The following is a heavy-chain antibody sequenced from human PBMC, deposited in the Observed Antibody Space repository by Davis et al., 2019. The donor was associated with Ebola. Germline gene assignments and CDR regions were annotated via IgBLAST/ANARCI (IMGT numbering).Heavy chain of an antibody. J-gene: IGHJ4*02. Sequence: AASVKVSCKASGYTFTNYGITWVRQAPGQGLEWMGWINTNTGNPTYAQGFTGRFVFSLDTSVSTAYLQISSLKAKDTAVYYCARGGASSDWGQGTLVTVSS. V-gene: IGHV7-4-1*02. CDR3: ARGGASSD. CDR2: INTNTGNP. D-gene: IGHD2-15*01. CDR1: GYTFTNYG.